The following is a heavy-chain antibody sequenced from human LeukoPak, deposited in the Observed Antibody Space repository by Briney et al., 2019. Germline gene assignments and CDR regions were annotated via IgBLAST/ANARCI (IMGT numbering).Heavy chain of an antibody. Sequence: ASVKVSCKASGGTFNSYAISWVRQAPGQGLEWMGGIIPIFGTANYAQKVQGRVTITTDESMTTAYMELSSLRSEDTAVYYCARARSPSSGYLLRDHNWFDPWGQGTLVTVSS. CDR2: IIPIFGTA. D-gene: IGHD3-22*01. CDR1: GGTFNSYA. V-gene: IGHV1-69*05. J-gene: IGHJ5*02. CDR3: ARARSPSSGYLLRDHNWFDP.